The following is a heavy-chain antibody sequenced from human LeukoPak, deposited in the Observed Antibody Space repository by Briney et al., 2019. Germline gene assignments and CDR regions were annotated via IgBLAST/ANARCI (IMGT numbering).Heavy chain of an antibody. J-gene: IGHJ4*02. Sequence: SETLSLTCTVSGGSISSYCWSWIRQPPGKGLEWIGYIYYSGSTNYNPSLKSRVTISVDTSKNQFSLKLSSVTAADTAVYYCAREGLAARPAYFDYWGQGTLVTVSS. CDR1: GGSISSYC. CDR2: IYYSGST. D-gene: IGHD6-6*01. V-gene: IGHV4-59*01. CDR3: AREGLAARPAYFDY.